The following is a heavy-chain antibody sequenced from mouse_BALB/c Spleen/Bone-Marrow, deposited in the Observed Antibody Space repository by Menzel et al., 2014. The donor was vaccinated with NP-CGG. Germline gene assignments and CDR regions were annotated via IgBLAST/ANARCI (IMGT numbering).Heavy chain of an antibody. Sequence: DVMLVESGGGLVKPGGSLKLSCAASGFAFSSYGMSWVRQTPEKRLEWVATISSGGSYTYYPDSVKGRFTISRDNARNTLYLQMGSLRSEDTALYYCARPLTGAYFDYWGQGTTLTVSS. CDR1: GFAFSSYG. CDR2: ISSGGSYT. V-gene: IGHV5-9*02. CDR3: ARPLTGAYFDY. D-gene: IGHD4-1*01. J-gene: IGHJ2*01.